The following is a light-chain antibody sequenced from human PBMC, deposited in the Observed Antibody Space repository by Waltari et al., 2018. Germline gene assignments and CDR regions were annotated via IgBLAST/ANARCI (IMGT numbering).Light chain of an antibody. CDR1: SSDVGGYNY. CDR3: SSYTTSDTLI. J-gene: IGLJ2*01. CDR2: GVT. Sequence: QSALTQPASVSGSPGQSLTISCTGTSSDVGGYNYVSWYQQHPGGAPRLMIYGVTNRPSGVSIRFSVSKSGNTASLTISWLQPEDEAYYYCSSYTTSDTLIFAGGTKLTVL. V-gene: IGLV2-14*03.